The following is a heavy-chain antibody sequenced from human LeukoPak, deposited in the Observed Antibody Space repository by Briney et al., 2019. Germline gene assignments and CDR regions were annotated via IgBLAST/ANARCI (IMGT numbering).Heavy chain of an antibody. CDR1: GFTFSSYA. CDR2: ISYDGSNK. Sequence: PGGSLRLSCAASGFTFSSYAMHWVRQAPGKGLEWLAVISYDGSNKYYADSVKGRFTISRDNSKNTLYLQMNSLRAEDTAVYYCARDHESAIFDYWGQGTLVTVSS. V-gene: IGHV3-30*01. D-gene: IGHD2-2*02. J-gene: IGHJ4*02. CDR3: ARDHESAIFDY.